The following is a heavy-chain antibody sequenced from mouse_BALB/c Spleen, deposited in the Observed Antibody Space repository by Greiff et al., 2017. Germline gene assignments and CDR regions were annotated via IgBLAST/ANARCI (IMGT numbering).Heavy chain of an antibody. V-gene: IGHV5-12-1*01. Sequence: EVQRVESGGGLVKPGGSLKLSCAASGFAFSSYDMSWVRQTPEKRLEWVAYISSGGGSTYYPDTVKGRFTISRDNAKNTLYLQMSSLKSEDTAMYYCARHYYGSSPYFDVWGAGTTVTVSS. CDR3: ARHYYGSSPYFDV. J-gene: IGHJ1*01. CDR1: GFAFSSYD. D-gene: IGHD1-1*01. CDR2: ISSGGGST.